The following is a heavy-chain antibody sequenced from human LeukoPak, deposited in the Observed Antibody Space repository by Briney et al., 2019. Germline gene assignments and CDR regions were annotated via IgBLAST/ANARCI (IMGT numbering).Heavy chain of an antibody. CDR2: IYYSGST. CDR1: GGSISSYY. D-gene: IGHD5-18*01. J-gene: IGHJ4*02. Sequence: SETLSLTCTVSGGSISSYYWSWIRQPPGKGLEWSGYIYYSGSTNYNPSLKSRVTISVDTSKNQFSLKLTSVTAADTAVYYCVRVYIYGRSYFDYWGQGTLVTVSS. V-gene: IGHV4-59*01. CDR3: VRVYIYGRSYFDY.